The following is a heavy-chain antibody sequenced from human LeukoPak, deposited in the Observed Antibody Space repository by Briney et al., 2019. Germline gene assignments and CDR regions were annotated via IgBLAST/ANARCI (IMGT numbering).Heavy chain of an antibody. J-gene: IGHJ4*02. D-gene: IGHD5-24*01. CDR3: VRYRSTINCSPRYFDY. Sequence: ASVKVSCKASGYTFTGYYMHWVRQAPGQGLEWMGWINPNSGVTNYAQKFQGRVTMTRDTSISTIYMELKRLRSDDTAVYYCVRYRSTINCSPRYFDYWGQGALVTVSS. V-gene: IGHV1-2*02. CDR2: INPNSGVT. CDR1: GYTFTGYY.